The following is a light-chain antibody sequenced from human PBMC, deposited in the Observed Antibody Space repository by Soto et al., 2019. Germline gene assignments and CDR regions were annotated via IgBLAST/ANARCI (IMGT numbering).Light chain of an antibody. CDR3: AAWDDSLRGV. CDR1: SSNIGSNY. Sequence: QSVLTQPPSASGTPGQRVTISCSGSSSNIGSNYVYWYQQLPGTAPKLLIDRNNQRPSGVPDRFSGSKSGTSASLAISGLRSEDEADYYCAAWDDSLRGVFGTGTKVTVL. J-gene: IGLJ1*01. V-gene: IGLV1-47*01. CDR2: RNN.